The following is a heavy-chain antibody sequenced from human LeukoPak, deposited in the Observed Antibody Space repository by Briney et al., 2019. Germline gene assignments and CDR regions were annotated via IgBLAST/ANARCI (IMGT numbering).Heavy chain of an antibody. J-gene: IGHJ5*02. CDR1: GFTFSTYN. CDR2: ITLSSTTL. V-gene: IGHV3-48*01. CDR3: ATGQWLVSFGRLGTYNWFDP. D-gene: IGHD6-19*01. Sequence: GGSLRLSCAASGFTFSTYNINWVRQAPGKGLEWVSYITLSSTTLYYADSVKGRFTISRDNAKNSLYLQMNSLRVEDTAVYYCATGQWLVSFGRLGTYNWFDPWGQGTLVTVSS.